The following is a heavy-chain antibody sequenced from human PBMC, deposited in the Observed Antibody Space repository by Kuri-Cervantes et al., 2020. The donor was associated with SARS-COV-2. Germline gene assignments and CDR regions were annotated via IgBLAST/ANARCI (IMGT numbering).Heavy chain of an antibody. Sequence: GEPLKISCAASGFTFSSYWMSWVRQAPGKGLEWVSAISGSGGSTYYADSVKGRFTISRDNSKNTLYLQMNSLRAEDTAVYYCAKPLKNWNDGSDAFDIWGQGTMVTV. CDR3: AKPLKNWNDGSDAFDI. D-gene: IGHD1-1*01. V-gene: IGHV3-23*01. CDR1: GFTFSSYW. J-gene: IGHJ3*02. CDR2: ISGSGGST.